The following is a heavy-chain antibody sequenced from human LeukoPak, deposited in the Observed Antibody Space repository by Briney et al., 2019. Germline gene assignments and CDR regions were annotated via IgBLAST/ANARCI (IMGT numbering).Heavy chain of an antibody. D-gene: IGHD1-26*01. J-gene: IGHJ6*03. Sequence: ASVKVSCKASGYTFTSYGISWVRQAPGQGLEWMGWISAYDGNTNYAQKLQGRVTMTTDTSTSTAYTELRSLRSDDTAVYYCARVAGGSYYYYYYMDVWGKGTTVTVSS. CDR3: ARVAGGSYYYYYYMDV. CDR1: GYTFTSYG. V-gene: IGHV1-18*01. CDR2: ISAYDGNT.